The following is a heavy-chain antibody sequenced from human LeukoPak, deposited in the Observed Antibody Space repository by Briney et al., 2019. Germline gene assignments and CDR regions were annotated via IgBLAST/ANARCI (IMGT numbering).Heavy chain of an antibody. Sequence: SXXVSCKASGGTFISYAISWVRQAPGQGLEWMGGIIPIFGTANYAQKFQGRVTITADESTSTAYMELSGLRSEDTAVYYCATNWSLDYWGQGTLVTVSS. CDR1: GGTFISYA. V-gene: IGHV1-69*01. CDR3: ATNWSLDY. D-gene: IGHD1-1*01. CDR2: IIPIFGTA. J-gene: IGHJ4*02.